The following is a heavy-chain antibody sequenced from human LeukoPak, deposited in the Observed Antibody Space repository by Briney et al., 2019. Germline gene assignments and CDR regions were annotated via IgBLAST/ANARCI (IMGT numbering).Heavy chain of an antibody. CDR3: ADTVGVIDY. D-gene: IGHD3-22*01. Sequence: GGSLRLSCAASGFTFSSYAMSWVRQAPGKGLEWVAVISYDGSNKYYADSVKGRFTISRDNSKNTLYLQMNSLRAEDTAVYYCADTVGVIDYWGQGTLVTVSS. V-gene: IGHV3-30-3*01. J-gene: IGHJ4*02. CDR1: GFTFSSYA. CDR2: ISYDGSNK.